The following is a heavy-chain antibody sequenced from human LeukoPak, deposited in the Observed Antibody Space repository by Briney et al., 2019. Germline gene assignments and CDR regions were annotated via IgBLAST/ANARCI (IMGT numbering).Heavy chain of an antibody. CDR3: TISGSHIDY. Sequence: GGSLRLSCAASGFTFTYAWMSWVRQAPGKGLEWVGRIKSETDGGTTAYGSPVKGRFTIPRDDSKKTLFLQINTLKTEDTAIYYCTISGSHIDYWGQGTLVTVSS. D-gene: IGHD1-26*01. J-gene: IGHJ4*02. CDR2: IKSETDGGTT. CDR1: GFTFTYAW. V-gene: IGHV3-15*01.